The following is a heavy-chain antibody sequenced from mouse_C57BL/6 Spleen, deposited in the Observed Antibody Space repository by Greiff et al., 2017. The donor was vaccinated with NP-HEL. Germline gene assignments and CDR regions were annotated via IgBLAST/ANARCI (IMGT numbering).Heavy chain of an antibody. CDR1: GYTFTSYW. D-gene: IGHD2-12*01. J-gene: IGHJ4*01. CDR2: IHPNSGST. V-gene: IGHV1-64*01. CDR3: ARGGAYYSSMDY. Sequence: VKLMESGAELVKPGASVKLSCKASGYTFTSYWMHWVKQRPGQGLEWIGMIHPNSGSTNYNEKFRSKATLTVDKSSSTAYMQLSSLTSEDSAVYYCARGGAYYSSMDYWGQGTSVTVSS.